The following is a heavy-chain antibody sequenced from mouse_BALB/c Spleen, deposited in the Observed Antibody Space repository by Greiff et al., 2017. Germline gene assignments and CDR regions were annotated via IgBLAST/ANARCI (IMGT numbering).Heavy chain of an antibody. Sequence: EVQLVESGGDLVKPGGSLKLSCAASGFTFSSYGMSWVRQTPDKRLEWVATISSGGSYTYYPDSVKGRFTISRDNAKNTLYLQMSSLKSEDTAMYYCARQTTATPFDDWGQGTTLTVSS. CDR3: ARQTTATPFDD. V-gene: IGHV5-6*01. D-gene: IGHD1-2*01. CDR2: ISSGGSYT. CDR1: GFTFSSYG. J-gene: IGHJ2*01.